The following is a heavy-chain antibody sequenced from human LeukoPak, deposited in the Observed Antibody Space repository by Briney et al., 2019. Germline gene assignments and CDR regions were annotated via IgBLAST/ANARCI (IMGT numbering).Heavy chain of an antibody. D-gene: IGHD5-18*01. CDR3: AGRITGYSSGYVF. Sequence: GGSLRLSCVGSGFTLSNYAMSWVRQAPGKGLDWVSVISGSAHKIRYADSVRGRFTISRDNSENTVYLQMNNLRGEDTAIYYCAGRITGYSSGYVFWGQGTLVTVSS. V-gene: IGHV3-23*01. CDR2: ISGSAHKI. J-gene: IGHJ4*02. CDR1: GFTLSNYA.